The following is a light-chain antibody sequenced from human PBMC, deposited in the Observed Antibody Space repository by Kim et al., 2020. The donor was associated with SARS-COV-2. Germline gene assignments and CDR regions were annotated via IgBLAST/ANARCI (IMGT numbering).Light chain of an antibody. CDR2: QDT. CDR3: QAWDSSTVV. V-gene: IGLV3-1*01. Sequence: VPPGQTSTIIVSGDKVGDKNACWYQQKPGQSPVVVIYQDTKRTSGIPERFSGSNSGNTATLTIRGTQALDEADYYCQAWDSSTVVFGGGTQLTVL. CDR1: KVGDKN. J-gene: IGLJ2*01.